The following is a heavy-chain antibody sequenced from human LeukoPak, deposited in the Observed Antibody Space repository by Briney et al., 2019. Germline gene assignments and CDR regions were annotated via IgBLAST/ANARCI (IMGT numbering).Heavy chain of an antibody. CDR3: ARVPHSSSWLFFDY. J-gene: IGHJ4*02. Sequence: SETLSLTCSVSGGSISNYYWNWIRQPPGKGLEWIGYIYKSENTNYNPSLKSRVTISVDTSKNQFSLKLSSVTAADTAVYYCARVPHSSSWLFFDYWGQGTLVTVSS. D-gene: IGHD6-13*01. CDR1: GGSISNYY. CDR2: IYKSENT. V-gene: IGHV4-59*01.